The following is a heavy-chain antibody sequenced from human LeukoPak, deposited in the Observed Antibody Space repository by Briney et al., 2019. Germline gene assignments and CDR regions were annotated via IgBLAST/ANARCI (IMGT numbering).Heavy chain of an antibody. J-gene: IGHJ4*02. Sequence: SETLSLTCTVSGGSISSYSWSWIRQPPGKGLECIGYIYYTGSTNYNPSLKSRVTISVDTSKSQFSLKLSSVTAADTAVYYCAGYSNEGRIDYWGQGTLVTVSS. CDR2: IYYTGST. D-gene: IGHD6-13*01. CDR3: AGYSNEGRIDY. CDR1: GGSISSYS. V-gene: IGHV4-59*01.